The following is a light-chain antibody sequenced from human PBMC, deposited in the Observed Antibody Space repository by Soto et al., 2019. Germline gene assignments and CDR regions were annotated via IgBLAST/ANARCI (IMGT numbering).Light chain of an antibody. CDR2: GTX. V-gene: IGKV3-20*01. CDR1: QSVSSNY. Sequence: EIVLTQSPGTLSLSPGERATLSCRASQSVSSNYEAWYSQKPGQATRLLXXGTXSRATGIPDRFSGSGSGRDFTLTISRLEPEDFALYYCQQYVTSPEWTFGQGTKVDIK. J-gene: IGKJ1*01. CDR3: QQYVTSPEWT.